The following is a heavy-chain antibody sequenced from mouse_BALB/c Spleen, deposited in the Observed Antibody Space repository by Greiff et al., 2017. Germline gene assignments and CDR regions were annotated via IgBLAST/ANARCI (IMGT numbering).Heavy chain of an antibody. CDR2: INPSNGGT. CDR1: GYTFTSYY. J-gene: IGHJ2*01. V-gene: IGHV1-53*01. D-gene: IGHD2-2*01. Sequence: SGAELVKPGASVKLSCKASGYTFTSYYMYWVKQRPGQGLEWIGEINPSNGGTNFNEKFKSKATLTSDKSSSTAYMELSSLTSEDSAVYYCARSEGYDGLDYWGQGTTLTVSS. CDR3: ARSEGYDGLDY.